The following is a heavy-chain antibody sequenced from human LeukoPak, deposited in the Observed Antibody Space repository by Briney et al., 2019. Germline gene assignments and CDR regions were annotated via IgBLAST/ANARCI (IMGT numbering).Heavy chain of an antibody. D-gene: IGHD3-22*01. J-gene: IGHJ4*02. CDR1: GFTFSSYS. Sequence: PGGSLRLSCAASGFTFSSYSMNWVRQAPGKGLEWVSSISSSSSYIYYADSVKGRFTISRDNAKNSLCLQMNSLRAEDTAVYYCATDPTLYYYDSSGSYFDYWGQGTLITVSS. V-gene: IGHV3-21*01. CDR3: ATDPTLYYYDSSGSYFDY. CDR2: ISSSSSYI.